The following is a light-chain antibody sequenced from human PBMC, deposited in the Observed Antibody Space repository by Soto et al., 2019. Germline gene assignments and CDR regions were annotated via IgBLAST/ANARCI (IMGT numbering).Light chain of an antibody. J-gene: IGKJ2*01. CDR1: QSVSSSY. CDR2: GTS. Sequence: EVVLTQSPGMLSLSPGERATLSCRASQSVSSSYLGWYQQRPGQAPRLLMYGTSRRATGIPDRFSGSGSGTDFTLTISRLETEAFAVYYCQQYGAQPYYFGQGTKLEIK. CDR3: QQYGAQPYY. V-gene: IGKV3-20*01.